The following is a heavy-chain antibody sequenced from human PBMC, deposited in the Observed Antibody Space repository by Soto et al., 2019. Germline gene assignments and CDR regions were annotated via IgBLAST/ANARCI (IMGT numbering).Heavy chain of an antibody. V-gene: IGHV5-51*01. D-gene: IGHD3-3*01. CDR2: IYPGDSDT. Sequence: PGESLKISCKVSGYSFTTYWIAWVRQMPGKGLECMGIIYPGDSDTRYSPSFQGQVTISTDKSSRTAYLQWSSLKASDTAIYYCARHPDTYDSVWSGYCPGSYFDDWGQGTLVNVSS. J-gene: IGHJ4*02. CDR1: GYSFTTYW. CDR3: ARHPDTYDSVWSGYCPGSYFDD.